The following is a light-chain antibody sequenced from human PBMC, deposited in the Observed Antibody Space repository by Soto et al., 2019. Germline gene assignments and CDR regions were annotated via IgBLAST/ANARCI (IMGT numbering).Light chain of an antibody. CDR2: GAS. J-gene: IGKJ2*01. V-gene: IGKV3-20*01. Sequence: EIVLTQSPGTLSLSPGERATLSCRASQSVSSSYLAWYQQKPGQGPRLLIYGASSRATGIPDRFSGSGSGTDFTLTISRLEPEDFAVYYCQQYGISPPYTFGQGTKLEIK. CDR1: QSVSSSY. CDR3: QQYGISPPYT.